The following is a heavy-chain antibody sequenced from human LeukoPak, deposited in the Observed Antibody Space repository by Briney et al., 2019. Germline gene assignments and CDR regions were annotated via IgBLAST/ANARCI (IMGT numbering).Heavy chain of an antibody. Sequence: GGSLRLSCAASGFTFSSYAMSWVRQAPGKGLERVSAISGSGGSTYYADSVKGRFTISRDNSKNTLYLQMNSLRAEDTAVYYCARDGVFGVVKRVSIFDYRGQGTLVTVSS. CDR2: ISGSGGST. V-gene: IGHV3-23*01. D-gene: IGHD3-3*01. J-gene: IGHJ4*02. CDR1: GFTFSSYA. CDR3: ARDGVFGVVKRVSIFDY.